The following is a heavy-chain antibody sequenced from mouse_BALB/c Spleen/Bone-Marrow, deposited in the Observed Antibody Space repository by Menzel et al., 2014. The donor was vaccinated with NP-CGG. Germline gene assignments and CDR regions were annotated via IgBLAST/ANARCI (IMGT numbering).Heavy chain of an antibody. D-gene: IGHD2-2*01. V-gene: IGHV2-6-4*01. Sequence: VQLAESGPGLVAPSQSLSITCTVSGFSLSRYTVHWVRQPPGKGLEWLGMILGGGSTDHNSPLKSRLSISKDDSKCHALLRMNRLQSDDTAMYYNASPWGGYHYAMEYWGQGASVTVSS. CDR3: ASPWGGYHYAMEY. J-gene: IGHJ4*01. CDR1: GFSLSRYT. CDR2: ILGGGST.